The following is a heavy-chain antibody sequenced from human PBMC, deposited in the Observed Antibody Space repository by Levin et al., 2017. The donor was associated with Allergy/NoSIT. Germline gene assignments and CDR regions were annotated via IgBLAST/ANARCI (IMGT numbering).Heavy chain of an antibody. Sequence: GESLKISCAASGFTFSSYGMFWVRQAPGKGLMWVSYISGDGSRSTYADSVKGRFTISRDNAKNTLYLQMKSLRVEDTAVYYCTRNGGGMDVWGQGTTVTVSS. V-gene: IGHV3-74*01. CDR1: GFTFSSYG. J-gene: IGHJ6*02. CDR2: ISGDGSRS. D-gene: IGHD3-16*01. CDR3: TRNGGGMDV.